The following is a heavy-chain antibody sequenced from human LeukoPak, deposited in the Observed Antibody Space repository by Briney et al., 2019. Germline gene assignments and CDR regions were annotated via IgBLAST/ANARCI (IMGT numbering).Heavy chain of an antibody. CDR3: ARGQRWGYYDSSGERDY. J-gene: IGHJ4*02. Sequence: GGSLRLSCAASGFTFSSYSMNWVRQAPGKGLEWVSYISSSGSTIYYADSVKGRFTISRDNAKNSLYLQMNSLRAEDTAVYYCARGQRWGYYDSSGERDYWGQGTLVTVSS. CDR1: GFTFSSYS. CDR2: ISSSGSTI. V-gene: IGHV3-48*04. D-gene: IGHD3-22*01.